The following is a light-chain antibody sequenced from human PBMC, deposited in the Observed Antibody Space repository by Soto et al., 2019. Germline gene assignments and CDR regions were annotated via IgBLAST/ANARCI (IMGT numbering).Light chain of an antibody. CDR2: DAS. CDR1: QSVSRSY. V-gene: IGKV3-20*01. Sequence: EIVLTQSPGTMSLSPGERATLSCRASQSVSRSYLAWYQQKPGQAPRLLIYDASSRAPGIPDSFSGSGSGTDFTLTISRLEPEDFAVYYCQQYGGSPIFTFGPGTKVDIK. J-gene: IGKJ3*01. CDR3: QQYGGSPIFT.